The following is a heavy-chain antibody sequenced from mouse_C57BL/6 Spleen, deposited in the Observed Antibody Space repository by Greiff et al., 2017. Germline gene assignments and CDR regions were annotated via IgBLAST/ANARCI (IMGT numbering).Heavy chain of an antibody. CDR3: ARGGDYDYGGFAY. Sequence: VQLQQPGTELVKPGASVKLSCKASGYTFTSYWMHWVKQRPGQGLEWIGNINPSNGGTNYNEKFKSKATLTVDKSSSTAYMQLSSLTSENSAVYYGARGGDYDYGGFAYWGQGTLVTVSA. CDR2: INPSNGGT. D-gene: IGHD2-4*01. CDR1: GYTFTSYW. J-gene: IGHJ3*01. V-gene: IGHV1-53*01.